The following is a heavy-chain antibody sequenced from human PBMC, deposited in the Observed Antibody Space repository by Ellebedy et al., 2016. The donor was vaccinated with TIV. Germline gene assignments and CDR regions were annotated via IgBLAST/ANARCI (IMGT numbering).Heavy chain of an antibody. CDR2: ISSTGSRT. D-gene: IGHD3-22*01. CDR1: GFTFSSYA. Sequence: PGGSLRLSCAASGFTFSSYAMSWVRQAPGKGLEWVSTISSTGSRTYYADSVEGRFIISRDHSKKTLYLQMNSLRAEDTAVYYCAKGRGGGTDTSAPRYYFDYWGLGTLVTVSS. CDR3: AKGRGGGTDTSAPRYYFDY. V-gene: IGHV3-23*01. J-gene: IGHJ4*02.